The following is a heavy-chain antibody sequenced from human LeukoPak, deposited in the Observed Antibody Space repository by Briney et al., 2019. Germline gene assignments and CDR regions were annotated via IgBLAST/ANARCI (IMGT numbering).Heavy chain of an antibody. CDR3: ARLHYGGNYGYYYYYMDV. J-gene: IGHJ6*03. D-gene: IGHD4-23*01. CDR1: GGSISSSSYY. V-gene: IGHV4-39*01. Sequence: SETLSLTCTVFGGSISSSSYYWGWIRQPPGKGLEWIGSIYYTGSTYYNPSLKSRVTISVDTSKNQFSLKLSSVTAADTAVYYCARLHYGGNYGYYYYYMDVWGKGTTVTISS. CDR2: IYYTGST.